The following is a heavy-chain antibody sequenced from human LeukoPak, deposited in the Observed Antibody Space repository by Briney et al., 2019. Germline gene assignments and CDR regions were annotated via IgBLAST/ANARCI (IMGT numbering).Heavy chain of an antibody. J-gene: IGHJ4*02. CDR2: ISSSSSYI. D-gene: IGHD3-10*01. CDR1: GFTFSSYS. CDR3: ARVEVMVRGVGGFDY. Sequence: GGSLRLPCAASGFTFSSYSMNWVRQAPGKGLEWVSSISSSSSYIYYADSVKGRFTISRDNAKNSLYLQMNSLRAEDTAVYYCARVEVMVRGVGGFDYWGQGTLVTVSS. V-gene: IGHV3-21*01.